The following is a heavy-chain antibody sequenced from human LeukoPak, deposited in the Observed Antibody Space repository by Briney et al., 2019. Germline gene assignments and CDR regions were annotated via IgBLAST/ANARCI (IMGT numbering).Heavy chain of an antibody. D-gene: IGHD1-7*01. V-gene: IGHV3-74*01. CDR3: ATAGNYRFDY. CDR1: GFTFSNYW. CDR2: VNPDGSTI. Sequence: GGSLRLSCAASGFTFSNYWVHWVRQAPGKGLVWVSRVNPDGSTINYADSVKGRFTISRDNAKNTLYLQMNSLRAEDTAVYYCATAGNYRFDYWGQGTLVTVSS. J-gene: IGHJ4*02.